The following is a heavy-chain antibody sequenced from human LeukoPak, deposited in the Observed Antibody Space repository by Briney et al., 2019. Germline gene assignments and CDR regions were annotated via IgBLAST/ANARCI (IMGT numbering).Heavy chain of an antibody. J-gene: IGHJ4*02. V-gene: IGHV3-21*04. CDR1: GFTFSSYT. CDR3: AKGTLRTTVITAFDN. D-gene: IGHD4-17*01. Sequence: GGSLRLSCAASGFTFSSYTMNWVRQAPGKGLEWVSSISSSSDDIYYADSVKGRFTISRDNSKNTLYLQMNSLRAEDTAVYYCAKGTLRTTVITAFDNWGQGTLVTVSS. CDR2: ISSSSDDI.